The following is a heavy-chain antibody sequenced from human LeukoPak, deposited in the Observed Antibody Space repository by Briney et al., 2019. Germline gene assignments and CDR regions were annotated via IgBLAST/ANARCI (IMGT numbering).Heavy chain of an antibody. D-gene: IGHD6-19*01. CDR3: ARSGDSSGWYHPYYYYYMDV. Sequence: ASVKVSCKASGYTFTGYYMHWVRQAPGQGLEWMGWINPNSGGTNYAQKFQGRVTMTRDTSISTAYMELRSLRSDDTAVYYCARSGDSSGWYHPYYYYYMDVWGKGTTVTVSS. V-gene: IGHV1-2*02. CDR1: GYTFTGYY. CDR2: INPNSGGT. J-gene: IGHJ6*03.